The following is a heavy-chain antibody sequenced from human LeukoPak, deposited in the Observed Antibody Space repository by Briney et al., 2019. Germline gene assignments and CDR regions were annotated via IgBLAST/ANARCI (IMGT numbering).Heavy chain of an antibody. CDR2: IIPIFGTA. J-gene: IGHJ5*02. Sequence: GASVKVSCKASGYTFTSYDINWVRQATGQGLEWMGRIIPIFGTANYAQKFQGRVTITTDESTSTAYMELSSLRSEDTAVYYCARGSSGYHNWFDPWDQGTLVTVSS. CDR1: GYTFTSYD. CDR3: ARGSSGYHNWFDP. V-gene: IGHV1-69*05. D-gene: IGHD3-22*01.